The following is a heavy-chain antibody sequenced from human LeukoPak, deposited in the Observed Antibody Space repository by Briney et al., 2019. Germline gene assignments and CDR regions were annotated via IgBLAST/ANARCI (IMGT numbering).Heavy chain of an antibody. CDR3: ARATTEAGISATGTAY. J-gene: IGHJ4*02. Sequence: GGSLRLSCAASGFTVSSNYMSWVRQAPGKGLEWVSSIGGSGNYIYYADSVKGRFTISRDNAKNSLYLQMNSLRAEDTAVYYCARATTEAGISATGTAYWGQGTLVTVSS. CDR2: IGGSGNYI. D-gene: IGHD6-13*01. V-gene: IGHV3-21*01. CDR1: GFTVSSNY.